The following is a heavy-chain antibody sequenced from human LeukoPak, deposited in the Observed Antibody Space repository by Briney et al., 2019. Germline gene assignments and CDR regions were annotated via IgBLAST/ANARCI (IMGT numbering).Heavy chain of an antibody. CDR1: GGSISTSNYY. J-gene: IGHJ6*03. Sequence: TSETLSLTCTVSGGSISTSNYYWGWIRQPPGKGLEWIGYIYYSGSTNYNPSLKSRVTISVDTSKNQFSLKLSSVTAADTAVYYCARSSGPRRFDYYYMDVWGKGTTVTVSS. CDR3: ARSSGPRRFDYYYMDV. CDR2: IYYSGST. V-gene: IGHV4-61*05. D-gene: IGHD3-10*01.